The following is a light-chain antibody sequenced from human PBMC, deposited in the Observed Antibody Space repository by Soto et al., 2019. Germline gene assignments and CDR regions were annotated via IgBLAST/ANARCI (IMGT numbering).Light chain of an antibody. Sequence: EIVMAQSPAALSVSLGERATLSCRASESVSSNLAWYQQKPGQAPRLLIYDASTRATGIPARFSGSGSGTEFTLTISSLQSVFFSFYYRQQYDTFPPITSGHGT. J-gene: IGKJ5*01. CDR1: ESVSSN. CDR2: DAS. CDR3: QQYDTFPPIT. V-gene: IGKV3-15*01.